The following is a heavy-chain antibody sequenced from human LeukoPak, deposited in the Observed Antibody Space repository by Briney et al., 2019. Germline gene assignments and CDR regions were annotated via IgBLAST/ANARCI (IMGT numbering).Heavy chain of an antibody. J-gene: IGHJ5*02. CDR2: IFHSGSA. CDR1: GYSISSGYQ. D-gene: IGHD2-2*01. V-gene: IGHV4-38-2*02. Sequence: SETLSLTCAVSGYSISSGYQWACIRQPPAKTLEWIGSIFHSGSAHYNPSLKSRVTISVDTSTNHFSLRLSSVTAADTALYYCARDPRWLTPDCTSTSCYENYFDPWGQGILVTVSS. CDR3: ARDPRWLTPDCTSTSCYENYFDP.